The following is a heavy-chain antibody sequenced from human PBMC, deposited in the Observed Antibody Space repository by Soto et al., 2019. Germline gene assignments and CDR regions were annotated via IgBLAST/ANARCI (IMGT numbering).Heavy chain of an antibody. CDR1: GDSVSINSAA. CDR3: AREREYSSGWHTLNWFDS. Sequence: SQTLSLTCAISGDSVSINSAAWNWIRQSPGRGVEWLGRTYYRSKWYNNYAASVKSRITITPDTSKNQFSLQLNSVTPGDTAVYFCAREREYSSGWHTLNWFDSWGQGTLVTVSS. CDR2: TYYRSKWYN. J-gene: IGHJ5*01. D-gene: IGHD6-19*01. V-gene: IGHV6-1*01.